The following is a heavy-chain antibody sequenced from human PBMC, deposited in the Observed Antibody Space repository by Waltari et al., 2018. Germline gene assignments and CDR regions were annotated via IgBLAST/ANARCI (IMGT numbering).Heavy chain of an antibody. D-gene: IGHD6-13*01. CDR2: IKSKTDGGTT. CDR1: GFTFRNAW. J-gene: IGHJ4*02. CDR3: TTTSFVEQQLVLGWDY. V-gene: IGHV3-15*01. Sequence: EVQLVESGGGLVTPGGSLRLPCAASGFTFRNAWMRLVRQAPGKGLEWVGRIKSKTDGGTTDYAAPVKGRFTISRDDSKNTLYLQMNSLKTEDTAVYYCTTTSFVEQQLVLGWDYWGQGTLVTVSS.